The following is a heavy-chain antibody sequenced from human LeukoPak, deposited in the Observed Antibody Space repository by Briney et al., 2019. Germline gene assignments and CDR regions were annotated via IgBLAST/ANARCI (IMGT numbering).Heavy chain of an antibody. Sequence: GESLRLSCAASGFTFSDYSMNWVRQAPGKGLEWVSYITTSSDTKYYADSVKGRFTISRDNAKNSLYLQMNSLRAEDTAVYYCARPHPNNYDSSGYYSWNDYWGQGALVTFSS. CDR1: GFTFSDYS. CDR2: ITTSSDTK. J-gene: IGHJ4*02. D-gene: IGHD3-22*01. V-gene: IGHV3-48*01. CDR3: ARPHPNNYDSSGYYSWNDY.